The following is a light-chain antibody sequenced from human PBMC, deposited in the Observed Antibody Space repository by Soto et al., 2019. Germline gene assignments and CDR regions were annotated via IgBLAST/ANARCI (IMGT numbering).Light chain of an antibody. J-gene: IGLJ2*01. CDR1: SSDVGGYNY. V-gene: IGLV2-14*01. Sequence: QSALTQPASVSGSPGQSITISCTGTSSDVGGYNYVSWYQQHPGKAPKLMIYDVSNRPSGVSNRFSGSKSGNTASLTFSGLQAEDEADYYCSSYTSSSTLDFGGGTKLTVL. CDR3: SSYTSSSTLD. CDR2: DVS.